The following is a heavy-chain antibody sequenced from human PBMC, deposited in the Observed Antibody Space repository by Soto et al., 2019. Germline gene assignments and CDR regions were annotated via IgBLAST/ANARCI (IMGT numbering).Heavy chain of an antibody. D-gene: IGHD6-13*01. CDR2: IIPIFGTA. CDR3: ARAEEIAPSHYYYYYGMDV. Sequence: SVKVSCKASGGTFSSYAISWVRQAPGQGLEWMGGIIPIFGTANYAQKFQGRVSITADESTSTAYMELSSLRSEDTAVYYCARAEEIAPSHYYYYYGMDVWGQGTTVTVS. V-gene: IGHV1-69*13. J-gene: IGHJ6*02. CDR1: GGTFSSYA.